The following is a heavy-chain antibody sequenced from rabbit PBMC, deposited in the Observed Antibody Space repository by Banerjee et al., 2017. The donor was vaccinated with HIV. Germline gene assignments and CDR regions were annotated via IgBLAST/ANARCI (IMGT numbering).Heavy chain of an antibody. CDR2: INSSSRNV. J-gene: IGHJ4*01. V-gene: IGHV1S40*01. D-gene: IGHD4-1*01. CDR1: GFSFSSYG. CDR3: ARDLAGVIGWNFNL. Sequence: LVKPGASLTLTCTASGFSFSSYGVSWVRQAPGKGLEWIGCINSSSRNVVYASWATGRFTISKTSSTTVTLQMTSLTAADTATYLCARDLAGVIGWNFNLWGPGTLVTVS.